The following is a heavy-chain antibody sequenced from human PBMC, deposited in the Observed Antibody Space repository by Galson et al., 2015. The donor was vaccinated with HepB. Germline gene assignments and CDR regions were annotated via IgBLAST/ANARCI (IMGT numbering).Heavy chain of an antibody. CDR2: INEDGSDK. V-gene: IGHV3-7*01. J-gene: IGHJ4*02. CDR1: GFPLNTYW. D-gene: IGHD6-19*01. CDR3: ATRGQAMAD. Sequence: SLRLSCAASGFPLNTYWMTWVRQAPGKGLEWVANINEDGSDKNYVDSVKGRFIISRDNAKRALYLQMNSLRADDTAVYYCATRGQAMADWGQGTLVTVSS.